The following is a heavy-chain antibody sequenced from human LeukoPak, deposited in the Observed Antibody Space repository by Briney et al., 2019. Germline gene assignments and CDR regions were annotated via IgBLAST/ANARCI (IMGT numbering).Heavy chain of an antibody. V-gene: IGHV4-4*07. CDR3: ARAYFYDSSGYSV. D-gene: IGHD3-22*01. CDR1: GGSISNYD. CDR2: IYTSEST. Sequence: SETLSLTCTVSGGSISNYDWRWIRQPAGKGLEWIGHIYTSESTNYNPSLKSRVTMSVDTSKKQFSLKLSSVTAADTAVYYCARAYFYDSSGYSVWGQGTLVTVSS. J-gene: IGHJ4*02.